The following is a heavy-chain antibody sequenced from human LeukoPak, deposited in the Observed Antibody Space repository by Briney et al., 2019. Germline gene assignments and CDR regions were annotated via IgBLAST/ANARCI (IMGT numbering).Heavy chain of an antibody. CDR3: ARGGYSYGPQAY. CDR1: GFTFSSYW. D-gene: IGHD5-18*01. V-gene: IGHV3-7*03. J-gene: IGHJ4*02. Sequence: GGSLRLSCAASGFTFSSYWMTWVREAPGKGLEWVANIKEDGTAEYYVDSVKGRFTVSRDNTKNSLRLQMNSLRAEDTAVYYCARGGYSYGPQAYWGQGTLVTVSS. CDR2: IKEDGTAE.